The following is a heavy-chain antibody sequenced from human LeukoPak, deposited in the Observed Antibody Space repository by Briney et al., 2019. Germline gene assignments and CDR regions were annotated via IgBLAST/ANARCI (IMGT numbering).Heavy chain of an antibody. Sequence: GESLKTSCKGSGYSFTSYWIGWVRQMPGKGLEWIGIIYPVDSDTRYSPSCKGQVTISADKSISTAYLKWSSLKASDTAMYYCARLVVGATKYYFDYWGQGTLVTVSS. J-gene: IGHJ4*02. V-gene: IGHV5-51*01. D-gene: IGHD1-26*01. CDR2: IYPVDSDT. CDR3: ARLVVGATKYYFDY. CDR1: GYSFTSYW.